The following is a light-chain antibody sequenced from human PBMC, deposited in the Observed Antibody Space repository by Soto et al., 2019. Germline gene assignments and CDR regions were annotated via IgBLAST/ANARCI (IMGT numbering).Light chain of an antibody. J-gene: IGKJ2*01. V-gene: IGKV3-20*01. CDR1: QSVSSNY. CDR3: QQYGSSPYT. CDR2: GAS. Sequence: EIVLTQSPGTLSLSPGERATLSSSASQSVSSNYLAWYQQKTGQAPRLLIYGASSRATGIPDRFSGSGSGTDFTLTISRLQPEDFAMYYCQQYGSSPYTFGQGTKLEIK.